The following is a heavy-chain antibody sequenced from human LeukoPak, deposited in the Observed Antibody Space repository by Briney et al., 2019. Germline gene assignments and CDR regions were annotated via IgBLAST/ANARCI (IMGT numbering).Heavy chain of an antibody. Sequence: GSLRLSCAASGFTFSSYAMHWVRQAPGKGLEWVAVISYDGSNKYYADSVKGRFTISRDNSKNTLYLQMNSLRAEDTAVYYCAREQDIVVVPAGIDPWGQGTLVTVSS. CDR3: AREQDIVVVPAGIDP. CDR1: GFTFSSYA. D-gene: IGHD2-2*01. V-gene: IGHV3-30-3*01. J-gene: IGHJ5*02. CDR2: ISYDGSNK.